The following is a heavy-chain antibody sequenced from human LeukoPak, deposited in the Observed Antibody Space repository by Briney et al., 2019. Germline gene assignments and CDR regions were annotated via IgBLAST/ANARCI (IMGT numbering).Heavy chain of an antibody. J-gene: IGHJ6*03. Sequence: APVKVSCKASGYTFTSYAMHWVRQAPGRRLEWMGWINAGNGNTKYSQEFQDRVTITRDTSASTAYMELSSLRSEDMAVYYCARARYETRIWPKSRYDYYHYMDVWGKGTTVTVSS. CDR3: ARARYETRIWPKSRYDYYHYMDV. D-gene: IGHD3-3*01. CDR1: GYTFTSYA. CDR2: INAGNGNT. V-gene: IGHV1-3*03.